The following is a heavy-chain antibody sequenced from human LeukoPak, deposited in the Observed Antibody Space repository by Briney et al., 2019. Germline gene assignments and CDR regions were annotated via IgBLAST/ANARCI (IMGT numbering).Heavy chain of an antibody. D-gene: IGHD5-12*01. V-gene: IGHV4-59*01. J-gene: IGHJ3*02. CDR1: GGSIRSYF. CDR3: ARGLVLATDDAFDI. Sequence: SETLSLTCTVSGGSIRSYFWSWLRQPPGKGLEWIGYIWDTEITDYNPSLKSRVTISLDTSKNHFSLKLRSVTATDTALYFCARGLVLATDDAFDIWGQGTLVTVSS. CDR2: IWDTEIT.